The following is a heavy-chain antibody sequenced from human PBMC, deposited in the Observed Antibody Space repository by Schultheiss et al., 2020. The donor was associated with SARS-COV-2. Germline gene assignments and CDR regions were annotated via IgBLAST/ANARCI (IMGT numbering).Heavy chain of an antibody. CDR3: ARVYYDFWSGYPYYYYYMDV. CDR1: GSSISSGYY. J-gene: IGHJ6*03. V-gene: IGHV4-61*01. Sequence: SETLSLTCPVSGSSISSGYYWGWIRQPPGKGLEWIGYIYYSGSTNYNPSLKSRVTISVDTSKNQFSLKLSSVTAADTAVYYCARVYYDFWSGYPYYYYYMDVWGKGTTVTVSS. CDR2: IYYSGST. D-gene: IGHD3-3*01.